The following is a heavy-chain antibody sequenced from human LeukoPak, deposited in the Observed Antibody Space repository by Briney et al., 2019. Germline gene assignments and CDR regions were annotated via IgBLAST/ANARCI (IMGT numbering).Heavy chain of an antibody. J-gene: IGHJ3*02. CDR3: ASSHSGYDFLRAFDI. V-gene: IGHV1-46*01. Sequence: GASVKVSCKASGYTFTSYYMRWVRQAPGQGLEWMGIINPSGGSTSYAQKFQGRVTMTRDTSTSTVYMELSSLRSEDTAVYYCASSHSGYDFLRAFDIWGQGTMVTVSS. CDR1: GYTFTSYY. D-gene: IGHD5-12*01. CDR2: INPSGGST.